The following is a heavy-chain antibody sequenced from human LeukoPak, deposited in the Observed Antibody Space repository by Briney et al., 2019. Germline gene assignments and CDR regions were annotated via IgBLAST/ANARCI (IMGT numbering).Heavy chain of an antibody. CDR3: ARLTGIAVAGMAFDI. CDR1: GGSISSSNW. Sequence: SGTLSLTCAVSGGSISSSNWWSWVSQPPGKGLEWIGEIYHSGSTNYNPSLKSRVTISVDKSKNQFSLKLSSVTAADTAVYYCARLTGIAVAGMAFDIWGQGTMVTVSS. J-gene: IGHJ3*02. D-gene: IGHD6-19*01. CDR2: IYHSGST. V-gene: IGHV4-4*02.